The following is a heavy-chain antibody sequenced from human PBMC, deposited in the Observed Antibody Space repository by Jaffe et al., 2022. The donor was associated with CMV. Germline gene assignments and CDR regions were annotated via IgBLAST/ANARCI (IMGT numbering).Heavy chain of an antibody. CDR3: RASLGY. CDR2: IRSKPNNYAT. V-gene: IGHV3-73*01. Sequence: EVQLVESGGGLVQPGGSLKLSCAASGFTFSGSTMHWVRQASGKGLEWVGRIRSKPNNYATTYAASVNGRFTVSRDDSKNTSYLQMNSLKTEDTAVYYCRASLGYWGQGILVTVSS. CDR1: GFTFSGST. J-gene: IGHJ4*02.